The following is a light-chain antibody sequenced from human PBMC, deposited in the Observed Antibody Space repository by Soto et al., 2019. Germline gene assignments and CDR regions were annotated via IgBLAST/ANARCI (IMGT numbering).Light chain of an antibody. Sequence: EIVFTQSPGTLSVSPGERASRSCRASQSISSNLAWYQQKPGQAPRLLIYEASNRATGIPARLSGSGSGTDFTLTISSLEPEDFAVYYCQQRSNLITFGQGTRLEIK. CDR1: QSISSN. CDR2: EAS. CDR3: QQRSNLIT. J-gene: IGKJ5*01. V-gene: IGKV3-11*01.